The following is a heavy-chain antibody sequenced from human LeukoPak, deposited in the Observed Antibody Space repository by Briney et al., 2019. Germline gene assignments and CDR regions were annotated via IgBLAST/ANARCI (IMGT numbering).Heavy chain of an antibody. J-gene: IGHJ4*02. Sequence: ASVKVSCKSSGYTFRGNYIHWLRQAPGQGLEWMGWIDANNGDTKSAQKFQGRVTMSRDTSISTAYMDLSSLSPDDAAVYYCARDPSSVTLYFFDYWGQGTLVTVSS. CDR3: ARDPSSVTLYFFDY. CDR2: IDANNGDT. V-gene: IGHV1-2*02. D-gene: IGHD4-11*01. CDR1: GYTFRGNY.